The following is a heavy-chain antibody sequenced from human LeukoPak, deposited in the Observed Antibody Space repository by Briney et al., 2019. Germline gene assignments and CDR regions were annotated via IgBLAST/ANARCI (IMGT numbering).Heavy chain of an antibody. CDR3: ARGMVWWDY. CDR1: GGSISSYH. Sequence: SETLSLTCTVSGGSISSYHWSWIRQPPGKGLEWIGYIYYSGSTNYNPSLKSRVTISVDTSKNQFSLKLSSVTAADTAVYYCARGMVWWDYWGQGTLVTVSS. CDR2: IYYSGST. V-gene: IGHV4-59*08. J-gene: IGHJ4*02. D-gene: IGHD2-8*02.